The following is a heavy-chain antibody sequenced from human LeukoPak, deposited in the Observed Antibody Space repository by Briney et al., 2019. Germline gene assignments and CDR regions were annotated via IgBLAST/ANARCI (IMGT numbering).Heavy chain of an antibody. CDR1: GFTVSSNS. CDR3: AREARSSGSFDY. J-gene: IGHJ4*02. CDR2: IYSDNT. V-gene: IGHV3-53*01. D-gene: IGHD6-19*01. Sequence: GGSVRLSCTVSGFTVSSNSMSWVRQAPGEGLEWVSFIYSDNTHYSDSVKGRFTISRDNSKNTLYLQMNSLRAEDTAVYYCAREARSSGSFDYWGQGTLVTVSS.